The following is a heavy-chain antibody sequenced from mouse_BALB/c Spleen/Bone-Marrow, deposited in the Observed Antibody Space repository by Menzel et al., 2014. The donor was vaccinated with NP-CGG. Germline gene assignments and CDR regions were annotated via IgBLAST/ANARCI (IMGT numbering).Heavy chain of an antibody. CDR3: ARRGYDNSYWYFGV. D-gene: IGHD2-10*02. Sequence: EVQGVESGGDLVKPGGSLKLSCAASGFTFSSYGMSWVRQTPDKRLEWVATISTGGSQTYYTDSVKGRFTISRDNAKNTLYQQMSSLKSEDSAIYYCARRGYDNSYWYFGVWGAGTTVTVSS. J-gene: IGHJ1*01. V-gene: IGHV5-6*01. CDR2: ISTGGSQT. CDR1: GFTFSSYG.